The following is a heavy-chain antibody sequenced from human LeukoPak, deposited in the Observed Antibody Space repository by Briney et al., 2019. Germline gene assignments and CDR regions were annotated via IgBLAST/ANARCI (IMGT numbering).Heavy chain of an antibody. J-gene: IGHJ4*02. D-gene: IGHD4-23*01. Sequence: PGGSLRLSCAASGFTFSSHDMHWVRQATGKGLEWVSAIGTAGDTYYPGSVKGRFTISRENAKNSLYLQMNSLRAGDTAVYYCARGDPGGPLDYWGQGTLVTVSS. CDR2: IGTAGDT. CDR3: ARGDPGGPLDY. CDR1: GFTFSSHD. V-gene: IGHV3-13*01.